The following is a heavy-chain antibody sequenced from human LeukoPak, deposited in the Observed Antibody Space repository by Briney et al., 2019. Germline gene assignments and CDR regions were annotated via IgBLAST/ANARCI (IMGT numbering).Heavy chain of an antibody. J-gene: IGHJ4*02. CDR3: TQYCSSTSCYFL. CDR2: IRSKANSYAT. D-gene: IGHD2-2*01. CDR1: GFTFSGSA. V-gene: IGHV3-73*01. Sequence: GGSLGLSCAASGFTFSGSAMHWVRQASGKGLEWVGRIRSKANSYATAYAASVKGRFTISRDDSKNTAYLQMNSLKTEDTAVYYCTQYCSSTSCYFLWGQGTLVTVSS.